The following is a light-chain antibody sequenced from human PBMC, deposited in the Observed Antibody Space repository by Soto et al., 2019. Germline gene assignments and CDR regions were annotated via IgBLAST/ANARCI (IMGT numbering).Light chain of an antibody. CDR2: DVS. V-gene: IGKV3-20*01. Sequence: EVVLTESPATLSLSPGEGATLSCRACESVGSPNLAWYQQKPGQAPRLLFYDVSRRATGVPDRFSGSGSGADFTLTISRLEPEDFAVYYCQHYGSSPRTFGPGTMVDIK. CDR3: QHYGSSPRT. J-gene: IGKJ3*01. CDR1: ESVGSPN.